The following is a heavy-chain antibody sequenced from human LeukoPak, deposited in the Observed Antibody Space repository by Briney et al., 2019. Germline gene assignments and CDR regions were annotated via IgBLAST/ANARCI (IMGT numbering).Heavy chain of an antibody. J-gene: IGHJ4*02. D-gene: IGHD3-22*01. CDR3: AREDSSGYYFHY. V-gene: IGHV1-69*13. Sequence: SVKVSCKASGGTFSSYAISWVRQAPGQGLEWMGGIIPIFGTANYAQKFQGRVTITADESTSTAYMELSSLRSEDTAVYYCAREDSSGYYFHYWGQGTLVTVSS. CDR2: IIPIFGTA. CDR1: GGTFSSYA.